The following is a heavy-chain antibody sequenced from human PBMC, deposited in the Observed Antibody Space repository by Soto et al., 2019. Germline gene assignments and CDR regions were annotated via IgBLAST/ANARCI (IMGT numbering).Heavy chain of an antibody. J-gene: IGHJ4*02. D-gene: IGHD3-16*01. CDR3: ARGPPFH. CDR2: MYYSGST. V-gene: IGHV4-39*07. CDR1: GDSISRSSYY. Sequence: SETLSLTCTVSGDSISRSSYYWGWIRQPPGKGLEWIGSMYYSGSTYYNPSLKSRVTISVDRSKNQFSLKLSSVTAADTAVYYCARGPPFHWGQGTLVTVSS.